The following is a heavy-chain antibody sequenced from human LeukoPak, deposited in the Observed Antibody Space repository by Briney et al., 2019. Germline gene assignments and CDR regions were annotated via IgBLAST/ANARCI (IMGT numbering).Heavy chain of an antibody. J-gene: IGHJ4*02. Sequence: PGGSLRLSCAASGFTLSSYGMSWVRQAPGKGLEWVSAISGSGGSTYYADSVKGRFTISRDNSKNTLYLQMNSLRAEDTAVYYCAKDLGLTGALDYWGQGTLVTVSS. CDR3: AKDLGLTGALDY. CDR1: GFTLSSYG. V-gene: IGHV3-23*01. D-gene: IGHD1-20*01. CDR2: ISGSGGST.